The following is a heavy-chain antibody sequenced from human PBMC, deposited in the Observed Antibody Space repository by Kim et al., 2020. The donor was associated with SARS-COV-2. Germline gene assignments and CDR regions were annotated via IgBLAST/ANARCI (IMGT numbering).Heavy chain of an antibody. CDR3: PSDLGDYCAGDCYSRV. Sequence: PVKGRFTISRDDSKTTLYLQMNSLKTEDTAVYYCPSDLGDYCAGDCYSRVWGQGTTVTVSS. D-gene: IGHD2-21*02. V-gene: IGHV3-15*01. J-gene: IGHJ6*02.